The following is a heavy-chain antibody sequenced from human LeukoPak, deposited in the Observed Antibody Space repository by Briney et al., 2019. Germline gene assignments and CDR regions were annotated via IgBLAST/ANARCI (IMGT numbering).Heavy chain of an antibody. CDR3: ARVWLYCSSTSYHGDY. CDR1: GFTFSSYS. Sequence: GGSLRLSCAASGFTFSSYSMNWVRQAPGKGLEWVSSISSSSYIYYADSVKGRFTISRDNAKNSLYLQMNSLRAEDTAVYYCARVWLYCSSTSYHGDYWGQGTLVTVSS. CDR2: ISSSSYI. D-gene: IGHD2-2*01. V-gene: IGHV3-21*01. J-gene: IGHJ4*02.